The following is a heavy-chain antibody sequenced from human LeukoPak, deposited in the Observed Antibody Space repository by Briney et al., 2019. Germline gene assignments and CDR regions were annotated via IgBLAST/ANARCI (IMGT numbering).Heavy chain of an antibody. D-gene: IGHD3-10*01. CDR3: ASGSVGGVISPLDY. Sequence: HRASVKVSCKASGYTFTCYYMHWVRQAPGQGLEWMGWINPNSGGTNYAQKFQGRVTMTRDTSISTAYMELSRLRSDDTAVYYCASGSVGGVISPLDYWGQGTLVPVSS. CDR1: GYTFTCYY. V-gene: IGHV1-2*02. J-gene: IGHJ4*02. CDR2: INPNSGGT.